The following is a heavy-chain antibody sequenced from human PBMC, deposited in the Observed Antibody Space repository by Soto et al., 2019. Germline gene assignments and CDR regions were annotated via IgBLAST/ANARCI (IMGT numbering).Heavy chain of an antibody. Sequence: GSLRLSCAASGFTFSSYAMSWVRQAPGKGLEWVSAISGSGGSTYYADSVKGRFTISRDNSKNTLYLQMNSLRAEDTAVYYCAKMTRAADAPGPVGLFDPWGQGTLVTVSS. CDR2: ISGSGGST. CDR1: GFTFSSYA. J-gene: IGHJ5*02. V-gene: IGHV3-23*01. CDR3: AKMTRAADAPGPVGLFDP. D-gene: IGHD6-13*01.